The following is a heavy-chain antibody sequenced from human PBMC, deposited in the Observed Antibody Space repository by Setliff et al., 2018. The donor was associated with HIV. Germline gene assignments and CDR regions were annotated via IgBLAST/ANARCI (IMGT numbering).Heavy chain of an antibody. J-gene: IGHJ6*02. V-gene: IGHV4-38-2*01. CDR1: GYSISSGYY. CDR3: ARVNSSWEFYYYYYYGMDV. CDR2: IYHSGST. D-gene: IGHD1-26*01. Sequence: PSETLSLTCAVSGYSISSGYYWGWIRQPPGKGLEWIGSIYHSGSTYYNPSLKSRVTISVDTSKNQFSLKLSSVTAADTAVYYCARVNSSWEFYYYYYYGMDVWGQGTTVTVSS.